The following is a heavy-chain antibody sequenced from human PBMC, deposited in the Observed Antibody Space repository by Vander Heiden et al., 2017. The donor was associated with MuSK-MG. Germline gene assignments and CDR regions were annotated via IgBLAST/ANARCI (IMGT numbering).Heavy chain of an antibody. Sequence: QVQLQESGPGLVKPSQTLSLTCPVSGGSISGGAYYWNWIRQPPGKGLEWIGNIYYSGSTHYNPSLKSRVTILVDTSKNQFSVKLSSVTAADTAVYYCARSGFWSGENRFDPWGQGTLVTVSS. D-gene: IGHD3-3*01. CDR1: GGSISGGAYY. J-gene: IGHJ5*02. V-gene: IGHV4-30-4*01. CDR2: IYYSGST. CDR3: ARSGFWSGENRFDP.